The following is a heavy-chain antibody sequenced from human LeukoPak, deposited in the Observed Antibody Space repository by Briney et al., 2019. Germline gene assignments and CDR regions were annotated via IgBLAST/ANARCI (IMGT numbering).Heavy chain of an antibody. Sequence: ASVKVSCKASGYIFTSYGISWVRQAPGQGLEWMGWINTYNGDTKYAQKFQGRVTMTTDTSTSTAYMKLRSLRSDDTAVYYCARNPREDYGGLSLFDYWGQGTLVTVSS. D-gene: IGHD4-23*01. J-gene: IGHJ4*02. CDR2: INTYNGDT. CDR3: ARNPREDYGGLSLFDY. CDR1: GYIFTSYG. V-gene: IGHV1-18*04.